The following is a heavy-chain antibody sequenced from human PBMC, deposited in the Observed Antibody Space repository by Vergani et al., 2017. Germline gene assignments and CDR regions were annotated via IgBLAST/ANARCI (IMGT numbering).Heavy chain of an antibody. CDR1: GYIFSNFW. J-gene: IGHJ3*01. D-gene: IGHD3-10*01. CDR3: ASGGHGSENGGALQL. Sequence: EKQLVQSGSETKKPGASLKISCQAFGYIFSNFWIGWVRQRPGRGLEWMGIIYRGDSEVKSNPTFRGQVIFSVDPSVNTAYLQWRSLQASDTATYFCASGGHGSENGGALQLWGQGTNITVSS. V-gene: IGHV5-51*01. CDR2: IYRGDSEV.